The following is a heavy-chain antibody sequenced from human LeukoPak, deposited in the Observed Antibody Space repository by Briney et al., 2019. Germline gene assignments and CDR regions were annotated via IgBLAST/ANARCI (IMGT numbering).Heavy chain of an antibody. CDR1: GFTFSSYG. D-gene: IGHD1-26*01. J-gene: IGHJ4*02. CDR2: IRYDGSNK. V-gene: IGHV3-30*02. Sequence: GGSLRLSCAASGFTFSSYGMHWVRQAPGKGLEWVAFIRYDGSNKYYADSVKGRFTISRDNSKNTLYLQMNSLRAEDTAVYYCAKEVRGSRSPLDYWGQGTLVTVSS. CDR3: AKEVRGSRSPLDY.